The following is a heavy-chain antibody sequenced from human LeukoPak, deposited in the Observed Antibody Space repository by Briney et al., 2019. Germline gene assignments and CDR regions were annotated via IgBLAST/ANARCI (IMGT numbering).Heavy chain of an antibody. D-gene: IGHD6-19*01. CDR2: IYYSGST. CDR3: ARLSPSSSPSGGYYYYYYMDV. CDR1: GGSISSSSYY. Sequence: PSETLSLTCTVSGGSISSSSYYWGWIRQPPGKGLEWIGSIYYSGSTYYNPSLKSRVTISVDTSKNLFSLKLSSVTAADTAVYYCARLSPSSSPSGGYYYYYYMDVWGKGTTVTISS. J-gene: IGHJ6*03. V-gene: IGHV4-39*01.